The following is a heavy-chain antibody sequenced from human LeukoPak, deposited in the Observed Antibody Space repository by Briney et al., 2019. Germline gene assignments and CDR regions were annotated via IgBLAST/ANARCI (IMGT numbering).Heavy chain of an antibody. V-gene: IGHV4-39*07. D-gene: IGHD2-2*01. CDR1: GGSISSSSYY. CDR3: ARVHHRKVVPAAISPPPRTNSNWFDP. CDR2: INHSGST. J-gene: IGHJ5*02. Sequence: PSETLSLTCTVSGGSISSSSYYWGSIRQPPGKGLEWIGEINHSGSTNYNPSLKSRVTISVDTSKNQFSLKLSSVTAADTAVYYCARVHHRKVVPAAISPPPRTNSNWFDPWGQGTLVTVSS.